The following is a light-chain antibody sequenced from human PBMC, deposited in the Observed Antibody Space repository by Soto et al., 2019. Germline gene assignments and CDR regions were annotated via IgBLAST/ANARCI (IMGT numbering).Light chain of an antibody. CDR2: GAS. CDR3: QHYGSSPPFT. V-gene: IGKV3-20*01. J-gene: IGKJ3*01. Sequence: EIVLTQSPGTLSLSPGERATLACRASQSVSNNYLAWYQQKPGQAPRILIYGASNRATGIPDRFSGSGSGTDFTLTISRLEPDDFAVYYCQHYGSSPPFTFGPGTTVDIK. CDR1: QSVSNNY.